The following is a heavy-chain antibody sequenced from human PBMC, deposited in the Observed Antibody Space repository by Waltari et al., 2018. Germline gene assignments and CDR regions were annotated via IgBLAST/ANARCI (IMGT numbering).Heavy chain of an antibody. CDR1: GFIFSTYA. J-gene: IGHJ4*02. Sequence: QLVESGGGVVEPGRSLRLAWSASGFIFSTYAFPWVRQAPGKGVELVAVLSYDGSNKYYADSLKIRFTISRDNSNNTLYLQMNTLTPEDTAVYFCARENRQWLAPEPYYFDYWGLGTLVTVTS. V-gene: IGHV3-30*04. D-gene: IGHD6-19*01. CDR2: LSYDGSNK. CDR3: ARENRQWLAPEPYYFDY.